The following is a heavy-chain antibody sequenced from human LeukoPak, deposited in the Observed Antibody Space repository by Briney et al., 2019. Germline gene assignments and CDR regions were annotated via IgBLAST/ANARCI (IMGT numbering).Heavy chain of an antibody. J-gene: IGHJ4*02. Sequence: GGSLRLSCAASGFTFSSYTMNWVRQAPGKGLEWVSYISTSGTTIYYADSVKGRFTISRDNAKNSLYLQMNSLRAEDTAVYYCARSDIVVVTAMRYWGQGTLVTVSS. CDR1: GFTFSSYT. CDR2: ISTSGTTI. V-gene: IGHV3-48*04. D-gene: IGHD2-21*02. CDR3: ARSDIVVVTAMRY.